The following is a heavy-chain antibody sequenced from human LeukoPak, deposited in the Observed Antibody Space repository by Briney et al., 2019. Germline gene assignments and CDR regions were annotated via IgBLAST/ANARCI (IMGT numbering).Heavy chain of an antibody. Sequence: ASVKVSCKASGYTSTSYAMHWVRQAPGQRLEWMGWINAGNGNTKYSQKFQGRVTITRDTSASTAYMELSSLRSEDTAVYYCARDLFGYSSSYYFDYWGQGTLVTVSS. CDR2: INAGNGNT. CDR3: ARDLFGYSSSYYFDY. D-gene: IGHD6-13*01. CDR1: GYTSTSYA. V-gene: IGHV1-3*01. J-gene: IGHJ4*02.